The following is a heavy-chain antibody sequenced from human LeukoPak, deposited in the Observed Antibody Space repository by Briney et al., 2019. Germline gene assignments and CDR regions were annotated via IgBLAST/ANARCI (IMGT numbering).Heavy chain of an antibody. V-gene: IGHV4-34*10. CDR3: ARYCTNGVCAPGAFDI. CDR1: GGSFSGYY. D-gene: IGHD2-8*01. J-gene: IGHJ3*02. Sequence: PSETLSLTCAVYGGSFSGYYWSWIRQPPGKGLEWIGEINHSGSTNYNPSLKSRVTMSVDTSKNQFSLKLSSVTAADTAVYYCARYCTNGVCAPGAFDIWGQGTMVTVSS. CDR2: INHSGST.